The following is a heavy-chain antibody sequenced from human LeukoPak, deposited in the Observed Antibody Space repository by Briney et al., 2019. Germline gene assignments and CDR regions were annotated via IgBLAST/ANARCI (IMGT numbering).Heavy chain of an antibody. D-gene: IGHD3-10*01. CDR1: GFTFSNAW. CDR2: IKSKTDGGTT. V-gene: IGHV3-15*01. J-gene: IGHJ4*02. Sequence: GGSLRLSCAASGFTFSNAWMSWVRQAPGKGLEWVGRIKSKTDGGTTDYAAPVKGRFTISRDDSKNTLYLQMNSLKTEDTAVYYCTTDYDHYGSGSYGDYWGQGTLVTVSS. CDR3: TTDYDHYGSGSYGDY.